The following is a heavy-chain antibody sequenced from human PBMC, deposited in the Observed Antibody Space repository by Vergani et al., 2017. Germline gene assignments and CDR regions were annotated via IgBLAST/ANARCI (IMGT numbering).Heavy chain of an antibody. CDR3: ARDLVVPAASWPVYYYYHYGMDV. CDR1: GGSISSYY. Sequence: QVQLQESGPGLVKPSETLSLTCTVSGGSISSYYWSWIRQPAGKGLEWIGRIYTSGSTNYNPSLKSRVTMSVDTSKNQFSLKLSSVTAADTAVYYCARDLVVPAASWPVYYYYHYGMDVWGQGTTVTVSS. D-gene: IGHD2-2*01. J-gene: IGHJ6*02. V-gene: IGHV4-4*07. CDR2: IYTSGST.